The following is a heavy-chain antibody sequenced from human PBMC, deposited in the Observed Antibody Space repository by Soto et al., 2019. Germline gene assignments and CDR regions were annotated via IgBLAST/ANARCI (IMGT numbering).Heavy chain of an antibody. D-gene: IGHD3-10*01. CDR2: ISWDSGSL. CDR1: GFTFDDYT. J-gene: IGHJ5*02. Sequence: GGSLRLSCVASGFTFDDYTMHWVRQAPGKGLEWVSGISWDSGSLGYADSVKGRFTISRDNAKNSLYLQMNSLRAEDTALYYCAKGIYGSGSYYNGWFDRWGQGTLVTVSS. V-gene: IGHV3-9*01. CDR3: AKGIYGSGSYYNGWFDR.